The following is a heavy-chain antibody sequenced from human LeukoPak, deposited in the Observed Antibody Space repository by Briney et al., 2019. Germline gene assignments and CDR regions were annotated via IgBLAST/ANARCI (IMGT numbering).Heavy chain of an antibody. CDR1: GFTFGDYA. V-gene: IGHV3-23*01. Sequence: GGSLRLSCTVSGFTFGDYALNWVRQAPGRGLEWVSGVSPPGGGTYYADSVKGRFTISRDDSRNTLSLQMNSLRVEDTAVYYCARDLAWGAFDYWGQGILVAVSS. CDR2: VSPPGGGT. CDR3: ARDLAWGAFDY. J-gene: IGHJ4*02. D-gene: IGHD7-27*01.